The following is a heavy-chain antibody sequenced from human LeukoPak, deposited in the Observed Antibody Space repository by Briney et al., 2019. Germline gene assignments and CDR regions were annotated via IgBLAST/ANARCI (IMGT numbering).Heavy chain of an antibody. CDR1: GVSFIQSW. V-gene: IGHV3-15*01. CDR2: IKRKSDGETT. J-gene: IGHJ3*02. Sequence: TGGSLRLSCVVSGVSFIQSWMSWVRQAPGKGLEWVGRIKRKSDGETTDYAAPVKGRFTISRDDSKNTLYLQMNSLKTEGTAVYYCTTVAYYYDSSGYYSYDAFDIWGQGTMVTVSS. CDR3: TTVAYYYDSSGYYSYDAFDI. D-gene: IGHD3-22*01.